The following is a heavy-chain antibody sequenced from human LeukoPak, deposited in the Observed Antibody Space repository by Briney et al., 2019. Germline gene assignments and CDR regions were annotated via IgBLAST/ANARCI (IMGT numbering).Heavy chain of an antibody. Sequence: ASVKVSCKASGYSLSTYDINWVRQAPGQGLEWLGWMRPKKSDTGYARKFQGRVTLTWNISTETAFMELNSLTPEDTAVYFCAGGPPEDTSSGYWGQGTLVTVSS. CDR1: GYSLSTYD. J-gene: IGHJ4*02. CDR3: AGGPPEDTSSGY. D-gene: IGHD3-22*01. V-gene: IGHV1-8*01. CDR2: MRPKKSDT.